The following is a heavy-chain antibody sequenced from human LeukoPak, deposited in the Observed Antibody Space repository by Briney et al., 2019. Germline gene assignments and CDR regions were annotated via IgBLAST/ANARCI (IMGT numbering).Heavy chain of an antibody. D-gene: IGHD4-17*01. Sequence: ASVKVSCKASGYTFTGYYMHWVRQAPGQGLEWMGWINPNSGGTNYAQKFQGRVTMTRDTSISTAYMELSRLRSDDTAVYYCAREKNDHGDYDRGYYFDYWGQGTLVTVSS. CDR1: GYTFTGYY. CDR3: AREKNDHGDYDRGYYFDY. J-gene: IGHJ4*02. V-gene: IGHV1-2*02. CDR2: INPNSGGT.